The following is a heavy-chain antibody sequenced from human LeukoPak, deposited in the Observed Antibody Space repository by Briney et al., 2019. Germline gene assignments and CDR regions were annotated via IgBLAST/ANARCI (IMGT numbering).Heavy chain of an antibody. CDR2: INWNSDSI. J-gene: IGHJ4*02. CDR1: GFTFDDYA. Sequence: PGRSLRLSCAVSGFTFDDYAMHWVRQVPGKGLEWVSGINWNSDSIGYADSVKGRFTTSRDNAKNSLYLQMNSLRAEDTAVYYCARGHTAVTRHFDFWGQGTLVTVSS. V-gene: IGHV3-9*01. CDR3: ARGHTAVTRHFDF. D-gene: IGHD4-17*01.